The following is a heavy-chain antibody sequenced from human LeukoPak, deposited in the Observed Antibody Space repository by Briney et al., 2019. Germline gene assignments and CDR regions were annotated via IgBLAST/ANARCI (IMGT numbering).Heavy chain of an antibody. Sequence: SQTLSLTCAVSGGSISSGGYSWSWIRQPPGKGLEWIGYIYYSGSTYYNSSLKSRVTISVDRSTNQFSLKLSSVTAADTAVYYCASKNNSKGRFFDYWGQGTLVTVSS. CDR2: IYYSGST. V-gene: IGHV4-30-2*01. J-gene: IGHJ4*02. CDR3: ASKNNSKGRFFDY. D-gene: IGHD1-20*01. CDR1: GGSISSGGYS.